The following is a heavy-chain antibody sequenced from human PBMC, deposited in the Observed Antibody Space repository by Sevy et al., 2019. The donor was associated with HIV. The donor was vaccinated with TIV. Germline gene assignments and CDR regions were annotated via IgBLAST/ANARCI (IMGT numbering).Heavy chain of an antibody. CDR1: GFAFNRYG. CDR3: PRSPAAPAVFGY. V-gene: IGHV3-30*03. CDR2: LSYDGSTK. J-gene: IGHJ4*02. Sequence: GGSLRLSCAASGFAFNRYGMHWVRQAPGKGLEWVAVLSYDGSTKYYADSVKGRFTISRHNSENTLYLQINTVRTEHTAVYYCPRSPAAPAVFGYWGQGPLVPVSS. D-gene: IGHD6-25*01.